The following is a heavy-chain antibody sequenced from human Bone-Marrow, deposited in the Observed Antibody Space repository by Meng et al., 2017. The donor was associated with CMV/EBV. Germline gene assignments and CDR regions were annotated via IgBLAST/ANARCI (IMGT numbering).Heavy chain of an antibody. CDR3: ARGGRDGYNFHYYGMDV. V-gene: IGHV1-2*02. CDR2: INPNSGHT. Sequence: TFTGYYIHWVRQAPGQGLEWMGWINPNSGHTNYPQKFRGRVTMTRDTSITTAYLELSRLISDDTAVYYCARGGRDGYNFHYYGMDVWGQGTTVTVSS. J-gene: IGHJ6*02. D-gene: IGHD5-24*01. CDR1: TFTGYY.